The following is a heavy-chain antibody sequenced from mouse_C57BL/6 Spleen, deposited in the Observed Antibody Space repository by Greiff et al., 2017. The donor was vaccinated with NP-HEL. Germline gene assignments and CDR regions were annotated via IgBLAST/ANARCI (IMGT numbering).Heavy chain of an antibody. V-gene: IGHV1-82*01. CDR3: ARDDYDLYYYAMDY. Sequence: QVQPEQSGPELVKPGASVKISCKASGYAFRSLWMNWVKHRPGKGLEWIGRIYPGDGDTNHNGKFKGKDTLTADKSTSTAYMQLSSLTSEDSAVYFCARDDYDLYYYAMDYWGQGTSVTVSS. CDR1: GYAFRSLW. CDR2: IYPGDGDT. J-gene: IGHJ4*01. D-gene: IGHD2-4*01.